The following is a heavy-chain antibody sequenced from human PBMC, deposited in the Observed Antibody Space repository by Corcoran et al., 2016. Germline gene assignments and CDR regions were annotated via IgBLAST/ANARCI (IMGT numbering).Heavy chain of an antibody. Sequence: QVQLQQWGAGLLKPSETLSLTCAVSHGSFSDYFWSWIRQPPGKGLEWIGEINHRGSTSYNPSLKSRVTISVDTSKNQFSLNLTSVTAAVTAVYYCTSHSGFFDYWGQGTLVTVSS. CDR1: HGSFSDYF. J-gene: IGHJ4*01. CDR3: TSHSGFFDY. CDR2: INHRGST. D-gene: IGHD3-22*01. V-gene: IGHV4-34*01.